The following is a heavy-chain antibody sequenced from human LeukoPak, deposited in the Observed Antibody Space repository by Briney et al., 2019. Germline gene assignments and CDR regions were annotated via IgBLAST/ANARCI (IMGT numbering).Heavy chain of an antibody. J-gene: IGHJ4*02. V-gene: IGHV3-48*02. CDR1: GFTFSDYS. Sequence: PGGSLRLSCAASGFTFSDYSMSWVRQAPGKGLEWVSYISSSSFTIYYADSVKGRFTISRDNAKKSLYLQMSSLRDEDTAVYYCARRGYFDSSGYSLDYWGQGTLVTVSS. CDR3: ARRGYFDSSGYSLDY. D-gene: IGHD3-22*01. CDR2: ISSSSFTI.